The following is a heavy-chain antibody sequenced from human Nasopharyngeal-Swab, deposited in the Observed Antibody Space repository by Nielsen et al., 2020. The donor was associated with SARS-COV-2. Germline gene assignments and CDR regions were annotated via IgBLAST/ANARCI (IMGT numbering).Heavy chain of an antibody. Sequence: WVRQAPGQGLEWMGRINPNSGGTNYAQKFQGRVTMTRDTSISTAYMELSRLRSDDTAVYYCARDFQRFLGWLPNYYYYGMDVWGQGTTVTVSS. CDR2: INPNSGGT. J-gene: IGHJ6*02. CDR3: ARDFQRFLGWLPNYYYYGMDV. V-gene: IGHV1-2*06. D-gene: IGHD3-3*01.